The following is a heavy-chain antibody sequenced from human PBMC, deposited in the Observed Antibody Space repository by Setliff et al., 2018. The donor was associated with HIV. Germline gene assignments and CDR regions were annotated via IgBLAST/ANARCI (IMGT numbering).Heavy chain of an antibody. Sequence: PGGSLRLSCVSSGFNFTNAWMSWVRQVPGGGLEWIGRIKSKNEGGTIDYAAAAKDRFIISRDDSENTVYLQLKSLKTEDTGTYYCMTDAGELGVNDYGDYVPLDYWGQGTLVTVSS. D-gene: IGHD4-17*01. CDR1: GFNFTNAW. CDR3: MTDAGELGVNDYGDYVPLDY. J-gene: IGHJ4*02. V-gene: IGHV3-15*01. CDR2: IKSKNEGGTI.